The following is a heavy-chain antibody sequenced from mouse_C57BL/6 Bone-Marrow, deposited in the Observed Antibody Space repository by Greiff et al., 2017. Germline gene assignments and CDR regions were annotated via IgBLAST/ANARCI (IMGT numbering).Heavy chain of an antibody. D-gene: IGHD2-12*01. V-gene: IGHV1-81*01. J-gene: IGHJ2*01. CDR3: ARGAKRRDYCDY. CDR1: GYTFTSYG. CDR2: IYPRSGNT. Sequence: VQLQQSGAELARPGASVKLSCKASGYTFTSYGISWVKQRTGQGLEWIGEIYPRSGNTYYNEKFKGKATLTADKSSSTAYMELRSLTSEDSAVYFCARGAKRRDYCDYGGQGTTLTVSS.